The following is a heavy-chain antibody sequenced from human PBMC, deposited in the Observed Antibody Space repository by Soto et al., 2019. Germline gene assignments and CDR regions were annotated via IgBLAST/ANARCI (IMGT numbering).Heavy chain of an antibody. V-gene: IGHV1-2*02. CDR3: ARAGDSRSHFDI. CDR2: INPNRGGT. CDR1: GSTFTGNY. Sequence: QVQLVQSGAEVKKPGTSGKVSCKAPGSTFTGNYRHWERQAPGQGLEWMGWINPNRGGTDDPQKYQGRVTVTRETSISTAYMEVSRLRSDEMTVYYGARAGDSRSHFDIWGQGTMVTVSS. D-gene: IGHD6-13*01. J-gene: IGHJ3*02.